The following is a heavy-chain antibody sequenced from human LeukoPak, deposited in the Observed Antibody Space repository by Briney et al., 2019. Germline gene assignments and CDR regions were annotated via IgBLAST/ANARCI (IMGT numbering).Heavy chain of an antibody. J-gene: IGHJ4*02. D-gene: IGHD6-6*01. CDR1: GYTFSDYY. Sequence: GASVKVSCKASGYTFSDYYMHWVRQAPGQGLEWMGWISAYNGNTNYAQKLQGRVTMTTDTSTSTAYMELRSLRSDDTAVYYCARGGSSFLIDYWGQGTLVTVSS. V-gene: IGHV1-18*04. CDR2: ISAYNGNT. CDR3: ARGGSSFLIDY.